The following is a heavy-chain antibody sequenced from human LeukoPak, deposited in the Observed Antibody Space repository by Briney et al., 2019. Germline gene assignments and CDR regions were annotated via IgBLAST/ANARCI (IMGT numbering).Heavy chain of an antibody. CDR1: GGSFSGYY. D-gene: IGHD2-15*01. CDR2: INHSGST. V-gene: IGHV4-34*01. Sequence: PSETLSLTCAVYGGSFSGYYWSWIRQPPGEGLEWIGEINHSGSTNYNPSLKSRVTISVDTSKNQFSLKLSSVTAADTAVYYCARGQYCSGGSCYRRGYGMDVWGKGTTVTVSS. J-gene: IGHJ6*04. CDR3: ARGQYCSGGSCYRRGYGMDV.